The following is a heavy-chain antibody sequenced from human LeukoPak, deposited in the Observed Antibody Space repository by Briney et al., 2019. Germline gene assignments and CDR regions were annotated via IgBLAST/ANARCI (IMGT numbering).Heavy chain of an antibody. CDR3: AREPPESYYFDN. Sequence: ASVKVSCKVSGYTLTELSMHWVRQAPGKGLEWMGGFDPEDGETIYAQKFQGRVTVTRDISTSTVYMELNNLRSEDTAVYYCAREPPESYYFDNWGQGTLVTVSS. V-gene: IGHV1-24*01. J-gene: IGHJ4*02. CDR1: GYTLTELS. CDR2: FDPEDGET.